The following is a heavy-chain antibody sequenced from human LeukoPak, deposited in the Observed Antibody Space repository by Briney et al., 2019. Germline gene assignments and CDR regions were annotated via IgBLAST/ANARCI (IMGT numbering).Heavy chain of an antibody. Sequence: PSETLSPTCTVSGGSISSYYWSWIRQPPGKGLEWIGYIYYSGSTNYNPSLKSRVTISVDTSKNQFSLKLSSVTAADTAVYYCARSPGGSPDYWGQGTLVTVSS. V-gene: IGHV4-59*01. J-gene: IGHJ4*02. CDR3: ARSPGGSPDY. D-gene: IGHD6-13*01. CDR2: IYYSGST. CDR1: GGSISSYY.